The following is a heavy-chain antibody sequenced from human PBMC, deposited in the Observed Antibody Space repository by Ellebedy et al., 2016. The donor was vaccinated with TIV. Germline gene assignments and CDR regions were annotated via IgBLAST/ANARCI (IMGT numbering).Heavy chain of an antibody. CDR2: IYPGDSDT. D-gene: IGHD4-17*01. V-gene: IGHV5-51*01. CDR3: ARPTTVNKIEGGSTDY. J-gene: IGHJ4*02. Sequence: GESLKISCKGSGYSFISYWIGWVRQMPGKGLEWMGYIYPGDSDTRYSPSFQGQVTISVDKSTSTAYLQWSSLKASDTAMYYCARPTTVNKIEGGSTDYWGQGTLVTVSA. CDR1: GYSFISYW.